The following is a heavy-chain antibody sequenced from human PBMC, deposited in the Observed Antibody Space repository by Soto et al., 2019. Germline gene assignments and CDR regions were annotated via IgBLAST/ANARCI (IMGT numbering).Heavy chain of an antibody. V-gene: IGHV4-31*03. Sequence: SETLSLTCNVSGGAIDGGGYYWCWIRQLPGKGLEWIGYIYYSGSTYYNPSLKSRVSISIDTSKNQFSLKLISVTAADTAVYYCARVGSSYARRGLDVWGQGTTVTVSS. CDR2: IYYSGST. J-gene: IGHJ6*02. CDR1: GGAIDGGGYY. CDR3: ARVGSSYARRGLDV. D-gene: IGHD3-16*01.